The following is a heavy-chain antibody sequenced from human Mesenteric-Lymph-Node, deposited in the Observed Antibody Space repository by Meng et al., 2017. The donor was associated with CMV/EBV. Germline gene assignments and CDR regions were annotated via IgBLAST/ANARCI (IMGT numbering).Heavy chain of an antibody. CDR1: GGSISSYY. J-gene: IGHJ4*02. V-gene: IGHV4-59*01. CDR3: AREAMSSSSPLGYFDY. Sequence: GSLRLSCTVSGGSISSYYWSWIRQPPGKGLEWIGYIYYSGSTNYNPSLKSRVTISVDTSKNQFSLKLSSVTAADTAVYYCAREAMSSSSPLGYFDYWGQGTLVTVSS. D-gene: IGHD6-6*01. CDR2: IYYSGST.